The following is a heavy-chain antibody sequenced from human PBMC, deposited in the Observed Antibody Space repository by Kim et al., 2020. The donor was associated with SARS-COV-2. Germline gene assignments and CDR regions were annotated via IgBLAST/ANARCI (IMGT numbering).Heavy chain of an antibody. Sequence: SETLSLTCAVYGGSFSGYYWSWIRQPPGKGLEWIGEINHSGSTNYNPSLKSRVTISVDTSKNQFSLKLSSVTAADTAVYYCARGRPRGVGYYYMDVWGKG. CDR3: ARGRPRGVGYYYMDV. CDR1: GGSFSGYY. D-gene: IGHD2-8*01. V-gene: IGHV4-34*01. J-gene: IGHJ6*03. CDR2: INHSGST.